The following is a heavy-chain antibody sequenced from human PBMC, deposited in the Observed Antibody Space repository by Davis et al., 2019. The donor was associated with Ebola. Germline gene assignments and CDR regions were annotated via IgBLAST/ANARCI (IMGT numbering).Heavy chain of an antibody. J-gene: IGHJ6*02. CDR2: MNPNSGNT. D-gene: IGHD6-13*01. CDR1: GYTFTSYD. V-gene: IGHV1-8*01. CDR3: AREQLVPDYYYYGMDV. Sequence: AASVKVSCKASGYTFTSYDINWVRQATGQGLEWMGWMNPNSGNTGYAQKFQGRVTMTRNTSISTAYMELSSLRSEDTAVYYCAREQLVPDYYYYGMDVWGQGTTVTVSS.